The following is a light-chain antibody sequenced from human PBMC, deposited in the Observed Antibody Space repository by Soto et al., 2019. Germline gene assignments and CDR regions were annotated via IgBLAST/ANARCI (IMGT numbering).Light chain of an antibody. CDR1: QSIGTW. V-gene: IGKV1-5*03. J-gene: IGKJ1*01. CDR2: KAS. CDR3: QQYNSYLT. Sequence: DIQMTQSPSTLSASVGDRVTITCRASQSIGTWLAWYQQKPGKAPKLLIYKASNLESGVPSRFSGSGSGTEFTLTISSLQPDDFATYYCQQYNSYLTFGQGTKVEVK.